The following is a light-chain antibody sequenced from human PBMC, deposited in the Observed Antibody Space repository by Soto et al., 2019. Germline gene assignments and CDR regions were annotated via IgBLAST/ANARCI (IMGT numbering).Light chain of an antibody. Sequence: QSVLTQPPSASGTPGQRVTVSCSGTYSNIGINDVHWYRQLSGTAPQILIYDTSQRATGVPDRFSGSRSGTSASLVITGLQAEDEADYFCQSYDSTLSSYVFGTGTKVTVL. CDR3: QSYDSTLSSYV. V-gene: IGLV1-44*01. J-gene: IGLJ1*01. CDR2: DTS. CDR1: YSNIGIND.